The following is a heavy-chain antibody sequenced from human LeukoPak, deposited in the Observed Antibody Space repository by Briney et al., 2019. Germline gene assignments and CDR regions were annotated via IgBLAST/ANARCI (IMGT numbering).Heavy chain of an antibody. CDR2: INPNSGGT. CDR1: GYTFTGYY. V-gene: IGHV1-2*02. Sequence: ASVKVSCKASGYTFTGYYMHWVRQAPAQGLEWMGWINPNSGGTNYAQKFQGRVTMTRDTSISTAYMELSRLRSDDTAVYYCARDNGYSSWIDYWGQGTLVTVSS. J-gene: IGHJ4*02. CDR3: ARDNGYSSWIDY. D-gene: IGHD6-13*01.